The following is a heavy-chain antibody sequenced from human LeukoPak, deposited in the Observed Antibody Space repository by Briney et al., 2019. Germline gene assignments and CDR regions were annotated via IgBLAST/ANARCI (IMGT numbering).Heavy chain of an antibody. CDR3: AKSGGYGLIDY. Sequence: SKTLSLTCTVSGASVSGSAYYWGWIRQPPGKGLEWIGNICYSGSTYYNESLESRVTISIDTSKNQFSLKLNSVTAADTAMYYCAKSGGYGLIDYWGQGTLVTVSS. CDR1: GASVSGSAYY. CDR2: ICYSGST. D-gene: IGHD1-26*01. J-gene: IGHJ4*02. V-gene: IGHV4-39*01.